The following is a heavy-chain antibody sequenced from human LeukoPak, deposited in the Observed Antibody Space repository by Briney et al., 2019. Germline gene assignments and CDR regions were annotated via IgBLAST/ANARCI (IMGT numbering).Heavy chain of an antibody. CDR2: IYYSGST. J-gene: IGHJ4*02. CDR3: ARRSAVAGFDY. V-gene: IGHV4-39*01. D-gene: IGHD6-19*01. CDR1: GGSINSDTSY. Sequence: SETLSLTCTVSGGSINSDTSYWGWIRQPPGKGLEWIASIYYSGSTYYNPSLKSRVTISIDTPKNQFSLKLSSVTAADTAVYYCARRSAVAGFDYWGQGTLVTVSS.